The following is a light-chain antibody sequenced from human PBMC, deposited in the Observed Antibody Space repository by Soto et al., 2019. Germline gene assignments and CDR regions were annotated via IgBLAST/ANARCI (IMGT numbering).Light chain of an antibody. V-gene: IGKV1-5*03. CDR1: QSISSW. CDR3: QQYNSYPLT. CDR2: KAS. Sequence: DMQVTLAPSTLSASVGDRVTITCRASQSISSWLAWYQQKPGKAPKLLIYKASSLESGVPSRFSGSGSGTEFTLTISSLQPDDFATYYCQQYNSYPLTFGGGTKVDIK. J-gene: IGKJ4*01.